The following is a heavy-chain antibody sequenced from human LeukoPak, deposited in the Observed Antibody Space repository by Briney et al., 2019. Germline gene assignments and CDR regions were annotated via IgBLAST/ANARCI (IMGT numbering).Heavy chain of an antibody. CDR2: ISYDGSNK. Sequence: GGSLRLSCAASGFTFSSYAMHWVRQAPGKGLEWVAVISYDGSNKYYADSVKGRFTISRDNSKNTLYLQMNSLRAEDTAVYYCARDHWGRWLQSIDYWGQGTLVTVSS. CDR3: ARDHWGRWLQSIDY. J-gene: IGHJ4*02. CDR1: GFTFSSYA. V-gene: IGHV3-30-3*01. D-gene: IGHD5-24*01.